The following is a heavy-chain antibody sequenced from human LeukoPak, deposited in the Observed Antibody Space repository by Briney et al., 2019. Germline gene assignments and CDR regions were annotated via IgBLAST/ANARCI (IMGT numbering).Heavy chain of an antibody. CDR1: GGTFSSYA. V-gene: IGHV1-69*01. D-gene: IGHD2-15*01. CDR3: ARERYCSGGSCYPSAFDI. CDR2: IIPIFGTA. J-gene: IGHJ3*02. Sequence: SSVKVSCKASGGTFSSYAISWVRQAPGQGLEWMGGIIPIFGTANYAQKFQGRVTITADESTSTAYMELSSLRSEDTAVYYCARERYCSGGSCYPSAFDIWGQGTMVTVSS.